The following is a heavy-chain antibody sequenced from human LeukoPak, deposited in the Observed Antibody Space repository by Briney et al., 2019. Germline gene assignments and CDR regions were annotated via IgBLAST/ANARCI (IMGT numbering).Heavy chain of an antibody. Sequence: GGSLRLSCTASGFTFSSYWMHWVRQVPGKGLMWLTRISLDGSMTSYADSVRGRFIISRDNAKNTVYLQLNGLRAEDTAVYHCARERITLTLDYWGQGTLVAVSS. J-gene: IGHJ4*02. CDR3: ARERITLTLDY. V-gene: IGHV3-74*01. CDR1: GFTFSSYW. CDR2: ISLDGSMT. D-gene: IGHD5-24*01.